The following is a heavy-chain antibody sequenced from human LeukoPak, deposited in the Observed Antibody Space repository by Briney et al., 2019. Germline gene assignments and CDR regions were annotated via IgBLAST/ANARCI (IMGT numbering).Heavy chain of an antibody. D-gene: IGHD1-26*01. Sequence: PGGSLRLSCAASGFSFDDYVMSWVRQAPGKGLVWVSRINSDGSSTSYADSVKGRFTISRDNSKNTLYLQMNSLRAEDTAVYYCAKDPGASTLDYWGQGTLVTVSS. J-gene: IGHJ4*02. CDR3: AKDPGASTLDY. CDR2: INSDGSST. V-gene: IGHV3-74*01. CDR1: GFSFDDYV.